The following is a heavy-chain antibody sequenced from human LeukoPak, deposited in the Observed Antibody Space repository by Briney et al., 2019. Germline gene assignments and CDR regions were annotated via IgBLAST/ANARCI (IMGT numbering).Heavy chain of an antibody. CDR3: ARDHGGKGYYFDY. D-gene: IGHD2-15*01. CDR2: ISSSSSYI. J-gene: IGHJ4*02. V-gene: IGHV3-21*01. CDR1: GFTFSSYS. Sequence: GGSLRLSCAASGFTFSSYSMNWVRQAPGKGLEWVSSISSSSSYIYYADSVKGRFTISRDSAKNSLYLQMSSLRAEDTAVYYCARDHGGKGYYFDYWGQGTLVTVSS.